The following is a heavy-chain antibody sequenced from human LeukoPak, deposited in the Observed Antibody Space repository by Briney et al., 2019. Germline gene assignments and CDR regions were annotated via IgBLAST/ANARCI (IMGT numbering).Heavy chain of an antibody. V-gene: IGHV4-34*01. CDR2: INHSGST. D-gene: IGHD3-22*01. CDR3: AFRRDYYDSSGYQTNDY. CDR1: GGSFSGYY. J-gene: IGHJ4*02. Sequence: PSETLSLTCAVYGGSFSGYYWSWIRQPPGKGLEWIGEINHSGSTNYNPSLKSRVTISVDTSKNQFSLKLSSVTAADTAVYYCAFRRDYYDSSGYQTNDYWGQGTLVTVSS.